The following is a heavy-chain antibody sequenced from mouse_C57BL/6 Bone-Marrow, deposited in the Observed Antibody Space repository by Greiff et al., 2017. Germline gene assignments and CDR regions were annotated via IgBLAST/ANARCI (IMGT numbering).Heavy chain of an antibody. Sequence: QVQLQQPGAELVKPGASVKLSCKASGYTFTSYWMHWVKQRPGQGLEWIGMIHPNSGSTNYNEKFKSKATLTVDKSSSTAYMQLSSLTSEDSAVYYCARGVGKTYGNCHYWGQGTSGTVSS. CDR2: IHPNSGST. CDR3: ARGVGKTYGNCHY. V-gene: IGHV1-64*01. J-gene: IGHJ4*01. D-gene: IGHD2-10*02. CDR1: GYTFTSYW.